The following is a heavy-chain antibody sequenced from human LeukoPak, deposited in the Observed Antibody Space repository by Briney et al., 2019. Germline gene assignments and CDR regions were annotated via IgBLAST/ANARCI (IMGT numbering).Heavy chain of an antibody. CDR1: GVSISSSSYY. J-gene: IGHJ3*02. D-gene: IGHD5-24*01. CDR2: IYYSGST. V-gene: IGHV4-39*07. Sequence: SETLSLTCTVSGVSISSSSYYWGWIRQPPGKGLEWIGSIYYSGSTYYNPSLKSRVTISVDTSKNQFSLKLSSVTAADTAVYYCARDSPQLLNDAFDIWGQGTMVTVSS. CDR3: ARDSPQLLNDAFDI.